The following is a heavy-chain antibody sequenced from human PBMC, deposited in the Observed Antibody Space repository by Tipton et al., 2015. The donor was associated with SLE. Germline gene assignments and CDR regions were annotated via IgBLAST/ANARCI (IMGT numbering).Heavy chain of an antibody. D-gene: IGHD2/OR15-2a*01. CDR2: IYTSGAT. Sequence: TLSLTCNVSGVSISSSYWSWIRQPAGKGLEWIGRIYTSGATDDNPSLKSRVTMSVDMSKNQIFLKMTSVTVADSAVYLCARVWLNNAFDIWGQGTRVTVSS. J-gene: IGHJ3*02. CDR3: ARVWLNNAFDI. V-gene: IGHV4-4*07. CDR1: GVSISSSY.